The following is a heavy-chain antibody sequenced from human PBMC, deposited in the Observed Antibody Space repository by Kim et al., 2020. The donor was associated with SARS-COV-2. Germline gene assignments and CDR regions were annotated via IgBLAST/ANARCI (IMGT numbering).Heavy chain of an antibody. V-gene: IGHV3-21*01. J-gene: IGHJ6*02. CDR1: GFTFSSYS. CDR2: ISSSSSYI. CDR3: AREALYYYGSGSYYYYYGMDV. D-gene: IGHD3-10*01. Sequence: GGSLRLSCAASGFTFSSYSMNWVRQAPGKGLEWVSSISSSSSYIYYADSVKGRFTISRDNAKNSLYLQMNSLRAEDTAVYYCAREALYYYGSGSYYYYYGMDVWGQGTTVTVSS.